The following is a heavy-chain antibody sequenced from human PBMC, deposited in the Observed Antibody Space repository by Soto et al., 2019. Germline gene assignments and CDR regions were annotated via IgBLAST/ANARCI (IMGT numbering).Heavy chain of an antibody. J-gene: IGHJ3*01. D-gene: IGHD5-12*01. CDR1: GFSLTTSGVG. CDR3: ALHSFGGYDGALDV. V-gene: IGHV2-5*02. CDR2: IYGDGDK. Sequence: SGPTLVNPTQTLTLTCTFSGFSLTTSGVGVGWIRQPPGKALEWVALIYGDGDKRYNPSLKSRLTINKDTSKNHVVFTMSSMDPVDTVTYYEALHSFGGYDGALDVWGQGTMVTVSS.